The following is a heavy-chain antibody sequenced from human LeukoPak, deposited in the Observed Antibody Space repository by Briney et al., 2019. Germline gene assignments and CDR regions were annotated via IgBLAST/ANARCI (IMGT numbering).Heavy chain of an antibody. V-gene: IGHV1-18*01. CDR1: GYAFTSYG. Sequence: GASVKVSCKASGYAFTSYGISWVRQAPGQGLEWMGWISAYNGNTNYAQKLQGRVTMTTDTSTSTAYMELRSLRSDDTAVYYCARLPPPGIAALYYFDYWGQGTLVTVSP. CDR2: ISAYNGNT. D-gene: IGHD6-6*01. J-gene: IGHJ4*02. CDR3: ARLPPPGIAALYYFDY.